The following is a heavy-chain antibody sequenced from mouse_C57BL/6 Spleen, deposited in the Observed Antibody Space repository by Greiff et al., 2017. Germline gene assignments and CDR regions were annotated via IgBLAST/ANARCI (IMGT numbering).Heavy chain of an antibody. D-gene: IGHD1-1*01. J-gene: IGHJ2*01. Sequence: QVQLQQPGAELVRPGTSVKLSCKASGYTFTSYWMHWVKQRPGQGLEWIGVIDPSDSYTNYNQKFKGKATLTVDPSSSTAYMQLSSLTSEDSAVYYCARYVTTVVPYFDYWGQGTTLTVSS. CDR3: ARYVTTVVPYFDY. CDR2: IDPSDSYT. V-gene: IGHV1-59*01. CDR1: GYTFTSYW.